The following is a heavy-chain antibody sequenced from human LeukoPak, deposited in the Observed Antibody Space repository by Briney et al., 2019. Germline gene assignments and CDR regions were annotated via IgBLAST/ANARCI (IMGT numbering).Heavy chain of an antibody. V-gene: IGHV1-8*02. Sequence: ASVKVSCKASGYTFTGYYMHWVRQAPGQGLEWMGWINPNSGNTGYAQKFQGRVTMTRNTSISTAYMELSSLRSEDTAVYYCARFSSSWSDWGQGTLVTVSS. CDR2: INPNSGNT. D-gene: IGHD6-13*01. CDR3: ARFSSSWSD. CDR1: GYTFTGYY. J-gene: IGHJ4*02.